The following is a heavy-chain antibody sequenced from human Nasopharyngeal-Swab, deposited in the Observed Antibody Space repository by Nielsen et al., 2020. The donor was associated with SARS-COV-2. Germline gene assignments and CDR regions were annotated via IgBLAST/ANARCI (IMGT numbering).Heavy chain of an antibody. CDR2: ITGNGGST. CDR1: GLTFSSYA. J-gene: IGHJ5*02. CDR3: AKDRRSSSSVGWFDP. V-gene: IGHV3-23*01. D-gene: IGHD6-6*01. Sequence: GGSLRLSCAASGLTFSSYAMSWVRQAPGKGLEWVSAITGNGGSTYYADSVKGRFTISRDNSKNTLYLQMNSLRAEDTAVYFCAKDRRSSSSVGWFDPWGQGTLVSVSS.